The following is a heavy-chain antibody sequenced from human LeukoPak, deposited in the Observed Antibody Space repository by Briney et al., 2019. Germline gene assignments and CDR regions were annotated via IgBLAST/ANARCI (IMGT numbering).Heavy chain of an antibody. J-gene: IGHJ3*02. D-gene: IGHD4-11*01. Sequence: QTSETLSLTCTVSGGSISSYYWSWIRQPPGEGLEWIGNIHDSGSTSYNPSLKSRVAMSEDTSKNQFSLNLSSVTAADTAVYYCARIGLHAAFDIGGGGTMVTVSS. CDR1: GGSISSYY. V-gene: IGHV4-59*01. CDR3: ARIGLHAAFDI. CDR2: IHDSGST.